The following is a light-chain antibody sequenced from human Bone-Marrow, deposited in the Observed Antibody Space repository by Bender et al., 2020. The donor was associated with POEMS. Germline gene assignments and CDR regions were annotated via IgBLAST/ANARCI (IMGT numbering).Light chain of an antibody. CDR2: KDT. CDR1: ALPKQY. Sequence: SSDLTQPPSVSVSPGQTARITCSGDALPKQYAYWYHQQKPGQAPVLVIFKDTQRASGIPERFSGSSSGTVVTLTISGVQAEDEGDYYCQSADSSGTYEVFGGGTKLTVL. J-gene: IGLJ3*02. V-gene: IGLV3-25*03. CDR3: QSADSSGTYEV.